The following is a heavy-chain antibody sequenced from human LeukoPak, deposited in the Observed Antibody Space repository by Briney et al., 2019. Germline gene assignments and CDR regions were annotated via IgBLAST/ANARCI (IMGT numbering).Heavy chain of an antibody. CDR3: ARVNYDILTGYYYFDY. D-gene: IGHD3-9*01. Sequence: EASVKVSCKASGYTFTGYYMHWVRQATGQGLEWMGWMDPNSGNTGYAQKFQGRVTMTRNTSISTAYMELSSLRSEDTAVYYCARVNYDILTGYYYFDYWGQGTLVTVSS. CDR2: MDPNSGNT. V-gene: IGHV1-8*02. CDR1: GYTFTGYY. J-gene: IGHJ4*02.